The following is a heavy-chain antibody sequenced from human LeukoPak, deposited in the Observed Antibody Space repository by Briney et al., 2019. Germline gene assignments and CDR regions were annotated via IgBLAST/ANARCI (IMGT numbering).Heavy chain of an antibody. J-gene: IGHJ4*02. Sequence: SETLSLTCTVSGGSISTYYWSWIRQPPGKGLEWIGYIYYSGSTNYIPSLKSRVTISVDTSKNQFSLKLSSVTAADTAVYYCARGGDGNQLPATYYFNYWGQGTLVTVSS. D-gene: IGHD2-2*01. V-gene: IGHV4-59*01. CDR2: IYYSGST. CDR3: ARGGDGNQLPATYYFNY. CDR1: GGSISTYY.